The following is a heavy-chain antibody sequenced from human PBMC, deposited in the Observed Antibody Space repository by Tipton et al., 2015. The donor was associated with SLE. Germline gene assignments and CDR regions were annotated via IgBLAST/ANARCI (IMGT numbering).Heavy chain of an antibody. CDR3: ARWPIVVVVAATPGYYGMDV. D-gene: IGHD2-15*01. CDR1: GGSISSSSYY. CDR2: IYYSGST. J-gene: IGHJ6*02. Sequence: TLSLTCIVSGGSISSSSYYWGWIRQPPGKGLEWIGSIYYSGSTYYNPSLKSRVTISVDKSKNQFSLKLSSVTAADTAVYYCARWPIVVVVAATPGYYGMDVWGQGTTVTVSS. V-gene: IGHV4-39*07.